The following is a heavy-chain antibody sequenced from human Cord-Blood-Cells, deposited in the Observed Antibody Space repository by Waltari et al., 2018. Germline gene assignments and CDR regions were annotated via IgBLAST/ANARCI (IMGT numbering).Heavy chain of an antibody. V-gene: IGHV1-2*04. CDR3: ARAGPALSGWYDY. CDR2: INPNSGGT. CDR1: VYTFTGYY. Sequence: QVQLVQSGAEVKKPGASVKVSCKASVYTFTGYYMPWVRQAPGQGLEWMGWINPNSGGTNYEQKFQGWVTMTRDTSISTAYMELSRLRSDDTAVYYCARAGPALSGWYDYWGQGTLVTVSS. D-gene: IGHD6-19*01. J-gene: IGHJ4*02.